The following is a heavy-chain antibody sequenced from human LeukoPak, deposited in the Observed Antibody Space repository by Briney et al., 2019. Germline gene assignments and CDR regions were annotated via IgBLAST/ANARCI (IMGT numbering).Heavy chain of an antibody. Sequence: GGSLRLSCAASGFTISNNYMNWVRQAPGKGLEWVSVIYSGGSTYYADSVKDRFSISRDNSKNTPYLQMNSLRAEDTAVYYCARGSNWFDPWGQGTLVTVSS. CDR1: GFTISNNY. V-gene: IGHV3-53*01. CDR2: IYSGGST. J-gene: IGHJ5*02. CDR3: ARGSNWFDP. D-gene: IGHD3-10*01.